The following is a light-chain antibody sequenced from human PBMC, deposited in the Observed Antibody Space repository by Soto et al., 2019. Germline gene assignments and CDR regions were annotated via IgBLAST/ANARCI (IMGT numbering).Light chain of an antibody. J-gene: IGKJ5*01. CDR3: QQSSNWPPIN. CDR2: AAS. Sequence: DIQITHSPSSLSASVVDRVTITFLASQSIVTYLNWYLQKPGKAPKLLIYAASNLQSGVPSRFSGSGSGTDFTLTISSLEPEDFAVYYCQQSSNWPPINFGQGTRLEIK. CDR1: QSIVTY. V-gene: IGKV1-39*01.